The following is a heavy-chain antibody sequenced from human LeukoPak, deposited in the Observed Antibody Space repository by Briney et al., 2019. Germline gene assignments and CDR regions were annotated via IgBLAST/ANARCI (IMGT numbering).Heavy chain of an antibody. Sequence: PSETLSLTCAVYGGSFSNYYWSWIRQPPGKGLEWIGGSNPSETTNLNPSLKSRVAISVDTSKNQFSLRLTSVTAADTAVYYCARGRTTRHVGVDYYYYMDVWGKGTTVTVSS. D-gene: IGHD3-3*01. CDR1: GGSFSNYY. CDR2: SNPSETT. V-gene: IGHV4-34*01. J-gene: IGHJ6*03. CDR3: ARGRTTRHVGVDYYYYMDV.